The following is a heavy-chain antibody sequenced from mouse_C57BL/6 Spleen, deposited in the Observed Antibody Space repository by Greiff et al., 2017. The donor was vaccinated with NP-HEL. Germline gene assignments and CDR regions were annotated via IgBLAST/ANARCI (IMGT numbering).Heavy chain of an antibody. CDR2: IYPRSGNT. D-gene: IGHD2-3*01. Sequence: QVQLQQSGAELARPGASVKLSCKASGYTFTSYGISWVKQRTGQGLEWIGEIYPRSGNTYYNEKFKGKATLTADKSSSTAYMELRSLTSEDSAVYFCARWYSPIYDGYYGVYYYAMDYWGQGTSVTVSS. CDR1: GYTFTSYG. J-gene: IGHJ4*01. CDR3: ARWYSPIYDGYYGVYYYAMDY. V-gene: IGHV1-81*01.